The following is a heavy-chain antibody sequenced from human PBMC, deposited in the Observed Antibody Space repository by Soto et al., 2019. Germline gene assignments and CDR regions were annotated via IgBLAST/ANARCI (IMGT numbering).Heavy chain of an antibody. D-gene: IGHD2-21*02. CDR1: GGSISSYY. Sequence: PSETLSLTCTVSGGSISSYYWSWIRQPPGKGLEWIGYIYYSGSTNYNPSLKSRVTISVDTSKNQFSLKLSSVTAADTAVYYCARSNHCGGDCYNFDYWGQGTRVTVSS. CDR2: IYYSGST. CDR3: ARSNHCGGDCYNFDY. V-gene: IGHV4-59*08. J-gene: IGHJ4*02.